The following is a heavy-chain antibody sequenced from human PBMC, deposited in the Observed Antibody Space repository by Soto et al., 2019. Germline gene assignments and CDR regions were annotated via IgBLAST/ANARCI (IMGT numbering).Heavy chain of an antibody. J-gene: IGHJ6*02. D-gene: IGHD2-15*01. Sequence: GASVKVSCKASGYTFTGYYMHWVRQAPGQGLEWMGWINPNSGGTNYAQKIQGRVTMTRDTSISTAYMELSRLRSDDTAVYYCARLATPYCSGGSCARPYYGMDVWGQGTTVTVSS. V-gene: IGHV1-2*02. CDR1: GYTFTGYY. CDR3: ARLATPYCSGGSCARPYYGMDV. CDR2: INPNSGGT.